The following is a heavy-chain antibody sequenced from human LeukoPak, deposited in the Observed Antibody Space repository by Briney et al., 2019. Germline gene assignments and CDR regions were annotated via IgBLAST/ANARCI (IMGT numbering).Heavy chain of an antibody. D-gene: IGHD6-19*01. CDR3: AKDAGYSSGWYDY. J-gene: IGHJ4*02. CDR1: GFTFSSYG. V-gene: IGHV3-33*06. Sequence: GGSLRLSCAASGFTFSSYGMHWARQAPGKGLEWVAVIWYDGSNKYYADSVKGRFTISRDNSKNTLYLQMNSLRAEDTAVYYCAKDAGYSSGWYDYWGQGTLVTVSS. CDR2: IWYDGSNK.